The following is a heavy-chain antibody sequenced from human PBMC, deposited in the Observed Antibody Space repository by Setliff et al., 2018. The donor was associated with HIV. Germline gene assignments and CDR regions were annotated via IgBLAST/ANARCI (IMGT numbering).Heavy chain of an antibody. D-gene: IGHD6-19*01. CDR3: ARATWLVHPFPLYYFDY. CDR1: GYSISSGYY. CDR2: IYHSGFT. J-gene: IGHJ4*02. Sequence: PSETLSLTCTVSGYSISSGYYWGWIRLPPGKGLEWIGDIYHSGFTIYNPSLKSRVTLSLDTSKNQFSLKLSSVTAADTAVYYCARATWLVHPFPLYYFDYWGQGTLVTVSS. V-gene: IGHV4-38-2*02.